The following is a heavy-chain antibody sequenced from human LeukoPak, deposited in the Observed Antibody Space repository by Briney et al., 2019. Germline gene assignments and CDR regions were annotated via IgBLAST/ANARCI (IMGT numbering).Heavy chain of an antibody. Sequence: GGSLRLSCAASGFTFSSYGMHWVRQAPGKGLEWVAFTRYDGSNKYYADSVKGRFTISRDNSKNTLYLQMNSLRAEDTAVYYCAKGTRYGPAAISPAFDIWGQGTMVTVSS. V-gene: IGHV3-30*02. CDR2: TRYDGSNK. D-gene: IGHD2-2*01. CDR1: GFTFSSYG. J-gene: IGHJ3*02. CDR3: AKGTRYGPAAISPAFDI.